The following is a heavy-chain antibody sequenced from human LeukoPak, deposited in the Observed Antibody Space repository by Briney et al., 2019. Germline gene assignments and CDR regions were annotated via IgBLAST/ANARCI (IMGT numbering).Heavy chain of an antibody. D-gene: IGHD4-17*01. CDR1: GFTFSSYG. Sequence: GRSLRLSCAASGFTFSSYGMHWVRQAPGKGLEWVAVIWYDGSNKYYADPVKGRFTISRDNSKNTLYLQMNSLRAEDTAVYYCAREDGDYPYYFDYWGQGTLVTVSS. CDR3: AREDGDYPYYFDY. CDR2: IWYDGSNK. V-gene: IGHV3-33*01. J-gene: IGHJ4*02.